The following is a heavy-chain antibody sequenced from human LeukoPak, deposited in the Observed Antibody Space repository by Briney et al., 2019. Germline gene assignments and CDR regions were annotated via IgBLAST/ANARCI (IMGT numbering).Heavy chain of an antibody. V-gene: IGHV3-23*01. CDR2: ITGSGGFT. Sequence: GGSLRLSCAASGFPFSTYAMNWVRQAPGKGLEWVSVITGSGGFTQYADSVKGRFTISRDNSKNTVYLQMNSLRAEDTALYYCVRSLDYWGQGTLVTVSS. CDR1: GFPFSTYA. CDR3: VRSLDY. J-gene: IGHJ4*02.